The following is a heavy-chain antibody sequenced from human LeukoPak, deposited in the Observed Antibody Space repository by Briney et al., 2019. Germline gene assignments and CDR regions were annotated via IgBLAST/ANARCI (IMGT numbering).Heavy chain of an antibody. D-gene: IGHD6-19*01. CDR1: GYTFTSYG. CDR3: ARDLRLISGIAVVNGYNWFDP. J-gene: IGHJ5*02. V-gene: IGHV1-18*01. Sequence: ASVKVSCKASGYTFTSYGISWVRQAPGQGLEWMGWISAYNGNTNYAQKLQGRVTMTTDTSTSTAYMELRSLRSDDTAVYYCARDLRLISGIAVVNGYNWFDPWGQGTLVTVSS. CDR2: ISAYNGNT.